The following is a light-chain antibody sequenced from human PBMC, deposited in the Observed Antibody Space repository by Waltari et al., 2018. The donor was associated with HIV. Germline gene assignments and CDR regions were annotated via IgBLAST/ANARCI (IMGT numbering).Light chain of an antibody. CDR3: TYRDSSGVHWV. CDR2: GKN. Sequence: SSELTQDPAVSVALGQTVRITCQGDSLSRFYASWYQQKPGRAPIVVTYGKNNRPSRCPDRFSGSSSGTTAALTGTGGQGEDEADYFCTYRDSSGVHWVFGGGTKVTVL. J-gene: IGLJ3*02. V-gene: IGLV3-19*01. CDR1: SLSRFY.